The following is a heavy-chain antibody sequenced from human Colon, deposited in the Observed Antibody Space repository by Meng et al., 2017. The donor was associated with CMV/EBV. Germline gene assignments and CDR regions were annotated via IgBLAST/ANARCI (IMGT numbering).Heavy chain of an antibody. V-gene: IGHV4-59*01. J-gene: IGHJ5*02. Sequence: VQLQARGHALVKPSETLSLTGTVSGDSISNYYWSWSRQAPGKGLEWIGYIYSSGSTNYYPSLKSRVTISIDTSKNHFSLKLTSVTAADTAVYYCAKGRARNDYWFDPWGQGTLVTVSS. CDR3: AKGRARNDYWFDP. CDR1: GDSISNYY. CDR2: IYSSGST. D-gene: IGHD4/OR15-4a*01.